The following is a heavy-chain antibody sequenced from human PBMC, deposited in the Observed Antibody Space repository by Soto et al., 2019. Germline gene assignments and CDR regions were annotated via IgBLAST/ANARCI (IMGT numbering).Heavy chain of an antibody. CDR3: AREATGIAAFGDYYGMDV. Sequence: QVQLVESGGGVVQPGRSLRLSCAASGFTFSSYGMHWVRQAPGKGLEWVAVIWYDGSNKYYADSVKGRFTISRDNSKNTLYLQMNSLRAEDTAVYYCAREATGIAAFGDYYGMDVWGQGTTVTVSS. CDR1: GFTFSSYG. CDR2: IWYDGSNK. J-gene: IGHJ6*02. D-gene: IGHD6-13*01. V-gene: IGHV3-33*01.